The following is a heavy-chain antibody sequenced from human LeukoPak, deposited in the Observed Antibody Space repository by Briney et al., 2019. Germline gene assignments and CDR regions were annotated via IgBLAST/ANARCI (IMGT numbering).Heavy chain of an antibody. CDR2: IGTAGDT. CDR1: GFTFSKDD. V-gene: IGHV3-13*01. CDR3: ARDGGGVRGYYYYMDV. Sequence: GGSLRLSCAASGFTFSKDDMHWVRQATGKGLEWVSAIGTAGDTYYPGSVKGRFTISRENAKNSLYLQMNSLRAGDTAVYYCARDGGGVRGYYYYMDVWGKGTTVTVSS. D-gene: IGHD3-10*01. J-gene: IGHJ6*03.